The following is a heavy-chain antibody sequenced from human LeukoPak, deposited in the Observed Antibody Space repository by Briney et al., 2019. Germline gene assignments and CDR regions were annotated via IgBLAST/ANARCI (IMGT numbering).Heavy chain of an antibody. Sequence: GRSLRLSCAASGFTFSSYGMHWVRQAPGKGLEWVAVIWYDGSNKYYADSVKGRFTISRDNSKNTLYLQMNSLRAEDTAVYYCARGKTTVTPGYFDYGGQGTLVTVSP. V-gene: IGHV3-33*01. D-gene: IGHD4-17*01. CDR2: IWYDGSNK. CDR3: ARGKTTVTPGYFDY. CDR1: GFTFSSYG. J-gene: IGHJ4*02.